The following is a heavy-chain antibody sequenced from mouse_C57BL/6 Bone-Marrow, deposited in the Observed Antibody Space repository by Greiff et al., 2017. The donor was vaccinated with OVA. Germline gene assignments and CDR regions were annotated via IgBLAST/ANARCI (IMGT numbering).Heavy chain of an antibody. CDR1: GFNIKDDY. V-gene: IGHV14-4*01. CDR3: TGNYGSLYYFDY. Sequence: EVKLMESGAELVRPGASVKLSCTASGFNIKDDYMHWVKQRPEQGLEWIGWIDPENGDTEYASKFQGKATITADTSSNTAYLQLSSLTSEDTAVYYCTGNYGSLYYFDYWGQGTTLTVSS. D-gene: IGHD1-1*01. J-gene: IGHJ2*01. CDR2: IDPENGDT.